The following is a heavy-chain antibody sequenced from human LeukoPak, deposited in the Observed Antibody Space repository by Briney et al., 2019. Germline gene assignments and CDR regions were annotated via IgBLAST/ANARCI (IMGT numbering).Heavy chain of an antibody. CDR3: AKTVSHYYYYMDV. Sequence: PGGSLRLSCAASGFTFSSYGMHWVRQAPGKGLEWVAVIWYDGSNKYYADSVKGRFTISRDNSKNTLYLQINSLRAEDTAVYYCAKTVSHYYYYMDVWGKGTTVTVSS. D-gene: IGHD4-17*01. V-gene: IGHV3-33*06. J-gene: IGHJ6*03. CDR2: IWYDGSNK. CDR1: GFTFSSYG.